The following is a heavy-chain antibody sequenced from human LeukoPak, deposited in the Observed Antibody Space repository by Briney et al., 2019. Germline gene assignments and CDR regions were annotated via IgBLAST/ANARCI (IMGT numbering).Heavy chain of an antibody. CDR2: IYYSGST. J-gene: IGHJ4*02. D-gene: IGHD6-6*01. Sequence: SETLSLTCTVSGGSVSSGSYYWSWIRQTPRKGLEWIGYIYYSGSTNYNPSLKSRVTISVDTSKNQFSLKLSSVTAADTAVYYCARGSIALYYFDYWGQGTLVTVSS. CDR1: GGSVSSGSYY. CDR3: ARGSIALYYFDY. V-gene: IGHV4-61*01.